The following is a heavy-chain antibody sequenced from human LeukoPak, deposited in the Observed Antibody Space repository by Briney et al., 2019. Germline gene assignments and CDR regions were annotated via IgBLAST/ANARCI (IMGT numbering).Heavy chain of an antibody. J-gene: IGHJ4*02. Sequence: ASVKVSCKASGYTFTSYYMHWVRQAPGQGLEWMGIINPSGGSTSYAQKFQGRVTMTRDTSTSTVYMELSSLRSEDTAVYFCVREYHGGSYDYWGQGTLVTVSS. D-gene: IGHD4-23*01. CDR1: GYTFTSYY. V-gene: IGHV1-46*01. CDR3: VREYHGGSYDY. CDR2: INPSGGST.